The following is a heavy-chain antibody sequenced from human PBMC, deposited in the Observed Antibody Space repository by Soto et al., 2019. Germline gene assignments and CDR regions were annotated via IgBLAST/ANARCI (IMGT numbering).Heavy chain of an antibody. V-gene: IGHV3-9*01. J-gene: IGHJ4*02. CDR1: GFTFDDYA. Sequence: PGGSLRLSCAASGFTFDDYAMHWVRQAPGKGLEWVSGISWNSGSIGYADSVKGRFTISRDNAKNSLYLQMNSLRVEDTAVYYCATKVGDDFDHWGQGTLVTVSS. CDR3: ATKVGDDFDH. CDR2: ISWNSGSI.